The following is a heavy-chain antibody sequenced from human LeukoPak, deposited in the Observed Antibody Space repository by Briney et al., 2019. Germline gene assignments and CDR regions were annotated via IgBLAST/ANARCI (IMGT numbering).Heavy chain of an antibody. CDR3: ARAMT. CDR2: IKPDGSDK. V-gene: IGHV3-7*01. J-gene: IGHJ5*02. Sequence: PGGALRLSCAASGFTFSGYWMSWVRQAPGKGLEWVANIKPDGSDKAYVDSVKGRFTISRDNTKNSLYLQMSSLRAEDTAVYYCARAMTWGQGTLVSVSS. CDR1: GFTFSGYW.